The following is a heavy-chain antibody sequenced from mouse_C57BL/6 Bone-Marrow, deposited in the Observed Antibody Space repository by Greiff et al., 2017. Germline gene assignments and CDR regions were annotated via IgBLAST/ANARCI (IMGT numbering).Heavy chain of an antibody. CDR1: GYSITSGYY. D-gene: IGHD2-12*01. V-gene: IGHV3-6*01. CDR3: ARNDDGFAY. J-gene: IGHJ3*01. Sequence: VQLKESGPGLVKPSPSLSLTCSVTGYSITSGYYWNWIRQFPGNKLEWMGYISYDGSNNYNPSLKNRISITRDTSKNQFFLKLNSVTTEDTATYYCARNDDGFAYWGQGTLVTVSA. CDR2: ISYDGSN.